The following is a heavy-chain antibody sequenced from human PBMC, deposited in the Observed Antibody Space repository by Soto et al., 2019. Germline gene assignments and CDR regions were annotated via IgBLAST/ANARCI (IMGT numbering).Heavy chain of an antibody. CDR1: GYTFTSYG. CDR2: ISAYNGNT. CDR3: ARDKADYYYYGMDG. V-gene: IGHV1-18*04. J-gene: IGHJ6*02. Sequence: ASVKVSCKASGYTFTSYGISWVRQAPGQGLEWMGWISAYNGNTNYAQKLQGRVTMTTDTSTSTAYMELRSLRSDDTAVYYCARDKADYYYYGMDGWRQGTTVTVSS.